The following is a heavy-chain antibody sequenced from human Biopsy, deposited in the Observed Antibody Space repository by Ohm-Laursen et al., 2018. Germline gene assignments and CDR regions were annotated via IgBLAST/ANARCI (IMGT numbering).Heavy chain of an antibody. Sequence: EASVKVSCKASGYTFTSHDINWVRQATGQGLEWMGWMSPNTGNTVYAQRFQDRVTMTSDTSTGTAYMELTSLTSDDTAVYFCARWETTLGRSLDSWGQGTLVAVSS. V-gene: IGHV1-8*01. D-gene: IGHD1-26*01. CDR2: MSPNTGNT. CDR3: ARWETTLGRSLDS. CDR1: GYTFTSHD. J-gene: IGHJ4*02.